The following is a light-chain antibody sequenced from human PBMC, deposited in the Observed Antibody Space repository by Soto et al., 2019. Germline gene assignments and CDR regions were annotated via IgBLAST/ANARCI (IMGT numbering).Light chain of an antibody. V-gene: IGLV2-14*01. CDR1: SSDVGGYNY. CDR2: EVN. CDR3: SSFTSSSTQV. J-gene: IGLJ3*02. Sequence: QSALTQPDSVSGSLGQSITISCTGTSSDVGGYNYVSWYQQHPGKVPKLMIYEVNNRPSGVSNRFSGSKSANTASLTISGLQADDEADYYCSSFTSSSTQVFGGGTKLTVL.